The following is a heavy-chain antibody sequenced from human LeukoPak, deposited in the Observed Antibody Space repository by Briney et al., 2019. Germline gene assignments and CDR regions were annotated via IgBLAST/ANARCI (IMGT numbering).Heavy chain of an antibody. V-gene: IGHV4-38-2*02. CDR3: AREGDGSSVGWFDP. Sequence: SETLSLTCTVSGYSISSGFYWGWIRQPSGKGLEWIGSIYHSGSTYYNPSLKSRVTISVDTSKNQFSLKLNSVTAADTAVYYCAREGDGSSVGWFDPWGQGTLVTVSS. CDR1: GYSISSGFY. J-gene: IGHJ5*02. CDR2: IYHSGST. D-gene: IGHD6-13*01.